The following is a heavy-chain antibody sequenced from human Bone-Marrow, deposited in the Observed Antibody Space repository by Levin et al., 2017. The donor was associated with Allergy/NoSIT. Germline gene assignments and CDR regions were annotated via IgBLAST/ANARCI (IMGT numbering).Heavy chain of an antibody. V-gene: IGHV4-39*07. J-gene: IGHJ4*02. CDR1: GGSIRSNNYF. CDR2: GSYRGRT. D-gene: IGHD3-16*01. CDR3: ARFVFEGDNFTYGLHVIDN. Sequence: PSETLSLTCTVSGGSIRSNNYFWGWVRQSPGRGLEWIGAGSYRGRTFYNSSLKSRVTVSIDTSKKQFSLTLTSVTAADTGVYFCARFVFEGDNFTYGLHVIDNWGQGTLVTVSS.